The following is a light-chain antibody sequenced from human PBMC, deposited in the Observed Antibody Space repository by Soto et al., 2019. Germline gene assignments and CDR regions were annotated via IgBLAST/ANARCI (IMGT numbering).Light chain of an antibody. V-gene: IGKV1-39*01. J-gene: IGKJ5*01. Sequence: DIQMTQSPSSLSASVGDRVTITCRASESIARHLNWYQQKPGKAPKLLIYAASSLRNGVPSWFRGGGSGTDFTLTISNLQPEDFATYSCQQTYSTLSITFGQGTRLEIK. CDR1: ESIARH. CDR2: AAS. CDR3: QQTYSTLSIT.